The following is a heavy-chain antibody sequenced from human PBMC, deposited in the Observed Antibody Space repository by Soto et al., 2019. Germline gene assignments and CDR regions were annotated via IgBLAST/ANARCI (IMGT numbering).Heavy chain of an antibody. CDR3: ARASPSGYYYYGMDV. J-gene: IGHJ6*01. CDR2: ISYDGSKT. CDR1: GFTFSSYG. Sequence: QVQLVESGGGVVQPGRSLRLSCAASGFTFSSYGMHWVRQAPGKGLQWVAVISYDGSKTYYTDSVKGRFTISRHNSKNTLYLQMSSLRGEDTAMYYCARASPSGYYYYGMDVW. V-gene: IGHV3-30*03.